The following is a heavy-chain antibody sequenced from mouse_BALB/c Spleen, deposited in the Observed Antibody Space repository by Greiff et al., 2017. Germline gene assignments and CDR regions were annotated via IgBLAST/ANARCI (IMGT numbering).Heavy chain of an antibody. D-gene: IGHD1-1*01. V-gene: IGHV5-6-5*01. CDR2: ISSGGST. Sequence: EVQLVESGGGLVKPGGSLKLSCAASGFTFSSYAMSWVRQTPEKRLEWVASISSGGSTYYPDSVKGRFTISRDNARNILYLQMSSLRSEDTAMYYCARGGVVAHFDYWGQGTTLTVSS. J-gene: IGHJ2*01. CDR3: ARGGVVAHFDY. CDR1: GFTFSSYA.